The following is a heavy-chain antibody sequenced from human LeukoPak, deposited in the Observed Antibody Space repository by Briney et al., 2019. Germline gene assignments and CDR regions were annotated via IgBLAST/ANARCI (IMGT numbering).Heavy chain of an antibody. Sequence: GGSLRLSCAASGFTFSSYSMNWVRQAPGKGLEWVSSISSSSSCIYYADSVKGRFTISRDNAKNSLYLQMNSLRAEDTAVYYCARSGYDYVWGSYYFDYWGQGTLVTVSS. CDR3: ARSGYDYVWGSYYFDY. CDR2: ISSSSSCI. J-gene: IGHJ4*02. D-gene: IGHD3-16*01. CDR1: GFTFSSYS. V-gene: IGHV3-21*01.